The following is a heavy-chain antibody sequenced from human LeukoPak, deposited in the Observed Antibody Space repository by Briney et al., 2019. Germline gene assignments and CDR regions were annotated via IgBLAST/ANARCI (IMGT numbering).Heavy chain of an antibody. V-gene: IGHV3-15*07. J-gene: IGHJ4*02. D-gene: IGHD1-26*01. Sequence: GGSLRLSCAASGFTFSNAWMNWVRQAPGKGLEWVGRIKSKTDGGTTDYAAPVKGRFTISRDDSKNTLYLQMNSLKTEDAAVYYCTTGSGWELPSYFDYWGQGTLVTVSS. CDR2: IKSKTDGGTT. CDR3: TTGSGWELPSYFDY. CDR1: GFTFSNAW.